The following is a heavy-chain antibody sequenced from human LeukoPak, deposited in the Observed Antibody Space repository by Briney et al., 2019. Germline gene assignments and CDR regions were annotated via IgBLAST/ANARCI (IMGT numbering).Heavy chain of an antibody. J-gene: IGHJ4*02. CDR1: GFTFSSYG. CDR3: AKDIYGDYGGLDY. D-gene: IGHD4-17*01. Sequence: GGSLRLSCAASGFTFSSYGMHWVRQAPGKGLEWVSSISGNDGSTNNADSVKGRFTISRDSSKNTLYLQMNGLRAEDTAVYYCAKDIYGDYGGLDYWGQGTLVTVSS. CDR2: ISGNDGST. V-gene: IGHV3-23*01.